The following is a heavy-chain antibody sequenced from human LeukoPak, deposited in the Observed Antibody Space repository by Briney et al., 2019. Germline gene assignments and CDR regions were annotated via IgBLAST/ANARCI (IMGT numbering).Heavy chain of an antibody. J-gene: IGHJ4*02. V-gene: IGHV1-69*13. CDR1: GYTFTGYY. CDR2: IIPIFGTA. D-gene: IGHD3-9*01. CDR3: ARGKTSRSYDILTGYYPFDY. Sequence: SVKVSCKASGYTFTGYYMHWVRQAPGQGLEWMGGIIPIFGTANYAQKFQGRVTITADESTSTAYMELSSLRSEDTAVYYCARGKTSRSYDILTGYYPFDYWGQGTLVTVSS.